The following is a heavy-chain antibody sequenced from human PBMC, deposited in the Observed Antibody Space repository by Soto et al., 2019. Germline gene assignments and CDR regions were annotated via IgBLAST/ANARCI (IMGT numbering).Heavy chain of an antibody. D-gene: IGHD6-6*01. J-gene: IGHJ4*02. CDR2: INPSNGNT. CDR1: GYTFTSYY. V-gene: IGHV1-3*01. CDR3: ARDRHIAARPSAFAY. Sequence: ASVKVSCKASGYTFTSYYMHWVRQAPGQRLEWMGLINPSNGNTKYSQKFQGRVTITRDTSASTAYMELSSLRSEDTAVYYCARDRHIAARPSAFAYWGQGTLVTVSS.